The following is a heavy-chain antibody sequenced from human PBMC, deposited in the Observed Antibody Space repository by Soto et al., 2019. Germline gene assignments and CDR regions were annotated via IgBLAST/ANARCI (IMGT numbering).Heavy chain of an antibody. Sequence: QVQLVQSGAEVKRPGASVKVSCKTSGYTFTSYGISWVRQAPGQGLEWMGWINPYNDNTNYAQNLDGRVTTTTDKSTTTAYTEMRSLRSDDTAVYYCARDAPAGVRKGGYSPTDVWGQGTTVTVS. CDR2: INPYNDNT. CDR3: ARDAPAGVRKGGYSPTDV. J-gene: IGHJ6*02. V-gene: IGHV1-18*01. D-gene: IGHD2-15*01. CDR1: GYTFTSYG.